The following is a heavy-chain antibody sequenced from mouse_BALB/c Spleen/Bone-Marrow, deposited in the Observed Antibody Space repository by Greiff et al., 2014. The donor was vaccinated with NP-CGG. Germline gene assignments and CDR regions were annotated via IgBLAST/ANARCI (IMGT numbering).Heavy chain of an antibody. V-gene: IGHV1S41*01. J-gene: IGHJ4*01. Sequence: DLVKPGASVKLSCKASGYTFTSYWINWVKQRPGQGLEWIGRIAPGSGNIYYNEMFKVKATLTVDASSSTAYIQLSSLSSVDSAVYFCARSYYVSSPYAMDYWGQGTSVTVSS. CDR3: ARSYYVSSPYAMDY. D-gene: IGHD1-1*01. CDR2: IAPGSGNI. CDR1: GYTFTSYW.